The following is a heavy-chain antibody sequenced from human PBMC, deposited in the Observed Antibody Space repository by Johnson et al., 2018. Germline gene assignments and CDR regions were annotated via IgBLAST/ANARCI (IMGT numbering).Heavy chain of an antibody. D-gene: IGHD2-15*01. CDR2: IYPGDSDT. Sequence: VQLVESGAEVKKPGESLKISCKGSEYSFTNYWIAWVRQMPGKGLEWMGIIYPGDSDTRYSPSFQGQVTISADTAISTAYRQWSSLKASDTAMYYCARAGWIAALRDTLDIWGQGRMVTVSS. V-gene: IGHV5-51*01. CDR1: EYSFTNYW. CDR3: ARAGWIAALRDTLDI. J-gene: IGHJ3*02.